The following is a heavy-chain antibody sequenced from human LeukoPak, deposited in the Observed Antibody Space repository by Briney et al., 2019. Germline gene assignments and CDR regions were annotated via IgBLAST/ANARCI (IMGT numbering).Heavy chain of an antibody. J-gene: IGHJ4*02. D-gene: IGHD1-1*01. CDR3: ARDLRTTGDY. V-gene: IGHV3-30*03. CDR2: ISYDGSNK. Sequence: PTGRSLRLSCAASGFTFSSYGMHWVRQAPGKGLEWVAVISYDGSNKYYEDSVKGRFTISRDNSKNTLYLQMNSLRADDTAVYYCARDLRTTGDYWGQGTLVTVSS. CDR1: GFTFSSYG.